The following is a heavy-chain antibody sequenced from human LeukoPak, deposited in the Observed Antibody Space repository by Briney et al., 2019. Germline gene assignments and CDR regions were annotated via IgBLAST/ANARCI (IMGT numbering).Heavy chain of an antibody. CDR2: ISGSGGST. J-gene: IGHJ4*02. D-gene: IGHD5-24*01. Sequence: PGGSLRLSCAASGFTFSSYAMSWVRQAPGKGLEWVSAISGSGGSTYYADSVKGRFTISRDNAKNTLYLQINSLRAEDTAVYYCIRDLRESDYWGQGALVTVSS. CDR3: IRDLRESDY. V-gene: IGHV3-23*01. CDR1: GFTFSSYA.